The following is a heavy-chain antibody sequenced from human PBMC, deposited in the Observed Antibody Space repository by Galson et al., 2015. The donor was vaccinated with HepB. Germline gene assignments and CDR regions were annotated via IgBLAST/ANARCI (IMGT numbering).Heavy chain of an antibody. J-gene: IGHJ3*02. V-gene: IGHV3-33*01. D-gene: IGHD6-13*01. CDR3: ARDQYSSSWSDGGRDAFDI. CDR1: GFTFSSYG. CDR2: IWYDGSNK. Sequence: SLRLSCAASGFTFSSYGMHWVRQAPGKGLEWVAVIWYDGSNKYYADSVKGRFTISRDNSKNTLYLQMNSLRAEDTAVYYCARDQYSSSWSDGGRDAFDIWGQGTMVTVSS.